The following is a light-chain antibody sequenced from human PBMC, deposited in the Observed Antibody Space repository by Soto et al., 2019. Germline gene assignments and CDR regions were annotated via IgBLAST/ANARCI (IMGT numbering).Light chain of an antibody. Sequence: SYELTQPPSMSVSPGQTATIACSGDKLGDKYVCWYQQKSGESPILVIYQDTKRPSGIPERFSGSNSGSTATLTISGTQSIDEADYYCQAWDGGTVVFSGGTKVTVL. CDR1: KLGDKY. CDR3: QAWDGGTVV. J-gene: IGLJ2*01. V-gene: IGLV3-1*01. CDR2: QDT.